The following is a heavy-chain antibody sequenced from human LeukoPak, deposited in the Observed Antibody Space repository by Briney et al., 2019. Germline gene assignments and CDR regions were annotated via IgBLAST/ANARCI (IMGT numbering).Heavy chain of an antibody. CDR3: AKSVRYFDL. J-gene: IGHJ2*01. Sequence: GGSLRLSCAASGFTFSNSALSWVRQAPGKGLEWVSDISGSGGSTYYADSVKGRFTISRDNSKNTLYLQMNSLRAEDTAVYYCAKSVRYFDLWGRGTLVTVSS. V-gene: IGHV3-23*01. CDR1: GFTFSNSA. CDR2: ISGSGGST.